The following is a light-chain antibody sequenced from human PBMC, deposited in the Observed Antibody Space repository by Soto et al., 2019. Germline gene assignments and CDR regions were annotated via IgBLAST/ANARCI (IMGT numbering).Light chain of an antibody. CDR1: SSDVGAYIY. CDR3: CSYTSSRTYV. CDR2: EVT. Sequence: QSALTQPASVSGSPGQSITISCTGTSSDVGAYIYVPWYQHHPGKAPKVMIYEVTNRPSGVSDRFSGSKSGNTASLTISGLQAEDEADYYCCSYTSSRTYVFGPGTKVTVL. V-gene: IGLV2-14*01. J-gene: IGLJ1*01.